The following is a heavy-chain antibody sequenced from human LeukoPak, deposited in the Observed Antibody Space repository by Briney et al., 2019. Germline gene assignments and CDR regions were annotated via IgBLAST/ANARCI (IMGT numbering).Heavy chain of an antibody. J-gene: IGHJ6*03. Sequence: ASVKVSCKASGGTFSSYTISWVRQAPGQGLEWMGRIIPILDITNYAQKFQGRVTITADKSTSTAYMELSSLRSEDTAVYYCARGPRDYGDYDFSYMDVWGKGTTVTVSS. CDR2: IIPILDIT. V-gene: IGHV1-69*02. CDR3: ARGPRDYGDYDFSYMDV. CDR1: GGTFSSYT. D-gene: IGHD4-17*01.